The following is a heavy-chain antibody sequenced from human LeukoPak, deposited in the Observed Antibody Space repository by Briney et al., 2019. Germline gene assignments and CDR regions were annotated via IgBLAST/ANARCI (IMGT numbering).Heavy chain of an antibody. CDR1: GGFISGYY. CDR2: IYYSGST. CDR3: ARSYSATDY. V-gene: IGHV4-59*01. Sequence: PSETLSLTCTVSGGFISGYYWSWIRQPPGKGLEWIGYIYYSGSTNYNPSLKSRVTTSVYTSKNQFALKVSSVTAADTAVYYCARSYSATDYWGQGTLVTVSS. D-gene: IGHD4-11*01. J-gene: IGHJ4*02.